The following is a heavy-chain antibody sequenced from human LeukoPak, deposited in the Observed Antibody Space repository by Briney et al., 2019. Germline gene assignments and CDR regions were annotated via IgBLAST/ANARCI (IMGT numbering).Heavy chain of an antibody. CDR3: GRDLPTVTSIDY. CDR2: IKQDGSEK. CDR1: GFIFSSYW. J-gene: IGHJ4*02. V-gene: IGHV3-7*01. Sequence: GGSLRLSCAASGFIFSSYWMSWVRQAPGKGLEWVASIKQDGSEKYSVDSVKGRFTISRDNAKNSLYLQMNSLRAEDTAVYYCGRDLPTVTSIDYWGQGTLDTVSS. D-gene: IGHD4-17*01.